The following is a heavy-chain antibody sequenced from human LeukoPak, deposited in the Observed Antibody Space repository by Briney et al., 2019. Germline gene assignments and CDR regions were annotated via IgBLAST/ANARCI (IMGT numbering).Heavy chain of an antibody. J-gene: IGHJ4*02. CDR1: GVSFDDYY. CDR3: TRMTAGHDY. CDR2: INYRGYR. V-gene: IGHV4-34*10. D-gene: IGHD2-21*02. Sequence: SGTLSLTCAVSGVSFDDYYWSWVRQTPGKGLEWIGEINYRGYRYDSPSLKSRVTLSIDTSRKQFYLNLRSVTVADTGIYSCTRMTAGHDYWGQGTLVTVSS.